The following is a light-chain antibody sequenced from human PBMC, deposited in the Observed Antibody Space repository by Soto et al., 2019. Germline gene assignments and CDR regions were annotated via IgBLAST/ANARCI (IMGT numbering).Light chain of an antibody. CDR3: QQRSNWPIT. CDR1: QSVSSY. CDR2: DAS. Sequence: EIVLTQSPATLSLSPGESATLSCRASQSVSSYLAWYQQKPGQAPTLLIHDASNRATGIPARFSGSGSGTDFTLTISSLEPEDFAVYYCQQRSNWPITVGPGTKVDIK. V-gene: IGKV3-11*01. J-gene: IGKJ3*01.